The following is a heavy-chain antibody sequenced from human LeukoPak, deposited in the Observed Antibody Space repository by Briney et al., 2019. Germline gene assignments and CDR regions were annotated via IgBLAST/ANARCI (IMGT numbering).Heavy chain of an antibody. CDR1: GFTFSSYA. Sequence: PGGSLRLSCAASGFTFSSYAMSWVRQAPGKGLEWVSTIGGSGGSTYYADSVKGRFTISRDNSKNTLYLQMNSLRVEDTAVYYCAKDRPEQQQWLVMGDWFDPWGQGTLVTVSS. CDR2: IGGSGGST. CDR3: AKDRPEQQQWLVMGDWFDP. V-gene: IGHV3-23*01. J-gene: IGHJ5*02. D-gene: IGHD6-19*01.